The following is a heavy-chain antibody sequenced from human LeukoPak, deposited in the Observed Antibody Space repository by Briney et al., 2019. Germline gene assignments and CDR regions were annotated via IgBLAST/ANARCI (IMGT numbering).Heavy chain of an antibody. CDR1: GFAVSSNY. D-gene: IGHD3-22*01. CDR2: INSGGNA. J-gene: IGHJ2*01. Sequence: PGGSLRLSCAASGFAVSSNYMNWVRQAPGKGLEWVSVINSGGNAYYADSVKGRFTISRDNSKNMLYLQMNGLRAEDTAVYYCARSQGGTMSLRHFDLWGRGTLVTVSS. CDR3: ARSQGGTMSLRHFDL. V-gene: IGHV3-53*01.